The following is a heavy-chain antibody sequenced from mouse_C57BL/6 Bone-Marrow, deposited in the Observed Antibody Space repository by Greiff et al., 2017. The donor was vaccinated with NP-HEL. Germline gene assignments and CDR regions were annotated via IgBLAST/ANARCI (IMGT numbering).Heavy chain of an antibody. CDR2: ISYSGST. CDR3: ARLHCGGYFDV. Sequence: EVQLQQSGPGLAKPSQTLSLTCSVPGYSITSDYWNWIRKFPGNKLEYMGYISYSGSTYYNPSLTRRISLTRDTSKNQDFLQWNSVTTEDTATYYCARLHCGGYFDVWGTGTTVTVSS. V-gene: IGHV3-8*01. CDR1: GYSITSDY. J-gene: IGHJ1*03.